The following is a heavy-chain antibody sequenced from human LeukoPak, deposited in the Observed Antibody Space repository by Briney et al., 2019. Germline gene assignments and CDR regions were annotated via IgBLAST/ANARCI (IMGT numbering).Heavy chain of an antibody. D-gene: IGHD5-12*01. CDR2: IYYSGST. J-gene: IGHJ4*02. CDR3: ARWGNSGYASGYFDY. V-gene: IGHV4-31*03. Sequence: SETLSLTCTVSGDSSSSGGNYWSWLRQHPGKGLEWIGYIYYSGSTYYNPSLKSRLTISVDTSKSQFSLKLSSVTAADTAVYYCARWGNSGYASGYFDYWGQGTLVTVSS. CDR1: GDSSSSGGNY.